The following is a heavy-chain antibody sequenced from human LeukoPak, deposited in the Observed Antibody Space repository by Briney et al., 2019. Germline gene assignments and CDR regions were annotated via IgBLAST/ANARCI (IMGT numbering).Heavy chain of an antibody. Sequence: ASVKVSCKASGYTFTSYDINWVRQATGQGLEWMGWMNPNSGNTGYAQRFQGRVTVTRDTSISTAYMELSSLRLEDTAVYYCARGNPYCSSASCYNYWGQGTLVTVSA. CDR1: GYTFTSYD. CDR2: MNPNSGNT. CDR3: ARGNPYCSSASCYNY. D-gene: IGHD2-2*02. J-gene: IGHJ4*02. V-gene: IGHV1-8*02.